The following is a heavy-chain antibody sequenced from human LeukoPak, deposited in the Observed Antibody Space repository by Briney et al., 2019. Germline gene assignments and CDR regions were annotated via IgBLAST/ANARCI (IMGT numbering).Heavy chain of an antibody. CDR3: AHQFWKARDWFDP. J-gene: IGHJ5*02. V-gene: IGHV1-69*13. CDR2: IIPIFGTA. Sequence: GASVKVSCKASGGTFSSYAISWVRQAPGQGLEWMVGIIPIFGTANYAQKFQGRVTITADESTSTAYMELSSLRSEDTAVYYCAHQFWKARDWFDPWGQGTLVTVSS. CDR1: GGTFSSYA. D-gene: IGHD1-1*01.